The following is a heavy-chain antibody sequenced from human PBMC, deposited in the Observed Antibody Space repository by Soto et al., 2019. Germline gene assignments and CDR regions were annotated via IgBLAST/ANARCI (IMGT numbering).Heavy chain of an antibody. CDR2: IYYSGST. D-gene: IGHD6-13*01. CDR3: ARAPAPLYSSSWYYFDY. CDR1: GGSTRRCC. J-gene: IGHJ4*02. Sequence: SEAPSPSYTVSGGSTRRCCCRGVRQPPGKGLEWIGYIYYSGSTNYNPSLKSRVTISVDTSKNQFSLKLSSLTAADTAVYYCARAPAPLYSSSWYYFDYWGQGTLVTVS. V-gene: IGHV4-59*01.